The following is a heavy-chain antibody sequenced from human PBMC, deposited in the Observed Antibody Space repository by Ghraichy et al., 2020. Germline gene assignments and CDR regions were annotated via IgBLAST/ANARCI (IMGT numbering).Heavy chain of an antibody. CDR3: ARRDYYGSGHLDI. CDR1: GFTFSNYA. Sequence: GGSLRLSCRSSGFTFSNYAMHWVRQAPEKGLEFVAEIDKNGVDIYYANSVRGRFTISRDNSRNTLYLQMVGLRVEDMAVYYCARRDYYGSGHLDIWGQGTLVTVSS. J-gene: IGHJ4*02. CDR2: IDKNGVDI. D-gene: IGHD3-10*01. V-gene: IGHV3-64*01.